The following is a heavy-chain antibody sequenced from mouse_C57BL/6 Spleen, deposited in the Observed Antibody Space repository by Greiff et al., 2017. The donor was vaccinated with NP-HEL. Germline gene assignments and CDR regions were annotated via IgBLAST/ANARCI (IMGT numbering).Heavy chain of an antibody. J-gene: IGHJ2*01. CDR3: TRDLSTVVPFDY. Sequence: QVQLQQSGAELVRPGASVTLSCKASGYTFTDYEMHWVKQTPVHGLEWIGAIDPETGGTAYNQKFKGKAILTADKSSSTAYMELRSLTSEDSAVYYCTRDLSTVVPFDYWGQGTTLTVSS. V-gene: IGHV1-15*01. D-gene: IGHD1-1*01. CDR1: GYTFTDYE. CDR2: IDPETGGT.